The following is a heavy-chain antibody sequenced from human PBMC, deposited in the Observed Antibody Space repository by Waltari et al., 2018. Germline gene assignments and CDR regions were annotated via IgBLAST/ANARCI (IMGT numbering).Heavy chain of an antibody. V-gene: IGHV4-59*12. CDR3: AGDLGNGVYRPDY. Sequence: QVQLQESGPGLVKPSETLSLTCSVYGDSFRTYWWSWLRQPPGKGLEWIAEISGNSGKTNYNPSIKSRVIISRDASKNQFSLNLRSVTAADTAVYYCAGDLGNGVYRPDYWGQGLLVTVSS. CDR2: ISGNSGKT. CDR1: GDSFRTYW. J-gene: IGHJ4*02. D-gene: IGHD2-8*01.